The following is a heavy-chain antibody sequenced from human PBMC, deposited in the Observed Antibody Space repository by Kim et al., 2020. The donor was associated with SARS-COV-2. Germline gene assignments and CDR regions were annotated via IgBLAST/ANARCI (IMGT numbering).Heavy chain of an antibody. V-gene: IGHV4-59*01. CDR3: ARSSIAAPEYFQH. J-gene: IGHJ1*01. Sequence: YNPSLKSRVTISVDTSKTQFSLKLSSVTAADTAVYYCARSSIAAPEYFQHWGQGTLVTVSS. D-gene: IGHD6-6*01.